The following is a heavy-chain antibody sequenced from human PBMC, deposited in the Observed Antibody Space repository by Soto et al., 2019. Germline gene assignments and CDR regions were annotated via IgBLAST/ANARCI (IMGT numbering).Heavy chain of an antibody. CDR3: ARVRIVVVPAAPSGDYYYYYYMDV. CDR2: ISSSSSTI. Sequence: GGSLRLSCAASGFTFSSYSMNWVRQAPGKGLEWVSYISSSSSTIYYADSVKGRFTISRENAKNSLYLQMNSLRAEDTAVYYCARVRIVVVPAAPSGDYYYYYYMDVWGKGTTVTVSS. CDR1: GFTFSSYS. J-gene: IGHJ6*03. V-gene: IGHV3-48*01. D-gene: IGHD2-2*01.